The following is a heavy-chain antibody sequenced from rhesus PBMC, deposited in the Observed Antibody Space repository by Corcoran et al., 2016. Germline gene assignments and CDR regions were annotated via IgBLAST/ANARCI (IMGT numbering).Heavy chain of an antibody. CDR1: GYSFTSYW. V-gene: IGHV5-2*01. CDR2: IDPSDSDT. Sequence: EVQLVQSGAEVKRPGESLKISCKTSGYSFTSYWISWVRQMPGKGLEWMGAIDPSDSDTRYSPSFQGQVTISADKSISTAYLQWSSRKASDTATYYCAKESIAAAAYYYGLDSWGQGVVVTVSS. CDR3: AKESIAAAAYYYGLDS. J-gene: IGHJ6*01. D-gene: IGHD6-25*01.